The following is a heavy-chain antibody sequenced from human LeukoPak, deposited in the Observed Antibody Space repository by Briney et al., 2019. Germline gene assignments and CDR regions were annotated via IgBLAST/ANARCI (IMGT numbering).Heavy chain of an antibody. V-gene: IGHV3-30-3*01. Sequence: GGSLRLSCAASGFTFSSYAMHWVRQAPGKGLEWVAVISYDGNYKYYADSVKGRFTISRDNSKNTLYPQMNSLRAEDTALYYCARVDCSGGSCYLRPFDYWGQGTLVTVSS. J-gene: IGHJ4*02. D-gene: IGHD2-15*01. CDR3: ARVDCSGGSCYLRPFDY. CDR2: ISYDGNYK. CDR1: GFTFSSYA.